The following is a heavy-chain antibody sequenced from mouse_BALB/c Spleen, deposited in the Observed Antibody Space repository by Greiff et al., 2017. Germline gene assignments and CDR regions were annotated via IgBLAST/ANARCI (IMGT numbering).Heavy chain of an antibody. J-gene: IGHJ4*01. D-gene: IGHD2-4*01. CDR2: IWAGGST. V-gene: IGHV2-9*02. CDR1: GFSLTSYG. CDR3: ARDGYYDYPYYAMDY. Sequence: VQLQESGPGLVAPSQSLSITCTVSGFSLTSYGVHWVRQPPGKGLEWLGVIWAGGSTNYNSALMSRLSISKDNSKSQVFLKMNSLQTDDTAMYYCARDGYYDYPYYAMDYWGQGTSVTVSS.